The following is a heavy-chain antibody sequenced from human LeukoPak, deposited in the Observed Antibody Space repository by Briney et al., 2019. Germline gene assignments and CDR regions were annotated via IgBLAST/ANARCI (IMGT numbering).Heavy chain of an antibody. CDR1: GGSFSGYY. CDR2: INHSGST. J-gene: IGHJ4*02. Sequence: SETLSLTCAVYGGSFSGYYWSWIRQPPGKGLEWIGEINHSGSTNYNPSLKSRVTISVDTSKNQFSLKLSSVTAADTAVYYCARAKWEPYCFDYWGQGTLVTVSS. D-gene: IGHD1-26*01. CDR3: ARAKWEPYCFDY. V-gene: IGHV4-34*01.